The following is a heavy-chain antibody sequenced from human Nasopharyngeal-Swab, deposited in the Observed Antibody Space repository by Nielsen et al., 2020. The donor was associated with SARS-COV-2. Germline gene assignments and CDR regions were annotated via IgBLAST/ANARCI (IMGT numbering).Heavy chain of an antibody. CDR1: GGSIRDNNYY. Sequence: SETLSLTCSVSGGSIRDNNYYWSWIRQPPGKGLEWIGSMSYSGVTFYNPSLRNRVTLSVDTSKNLLYLKLDSVTAADTALYYCARHSRVTTVVVVTLFDFWGQGIQVTVSS. CDR2: MSYSGVT. V-gene: IGHV4-39*01. CDR3: ARHSRVTTVVVVTLFDF. D-gene: IGHD3-22*01. J-gene: IGHJ4*02.